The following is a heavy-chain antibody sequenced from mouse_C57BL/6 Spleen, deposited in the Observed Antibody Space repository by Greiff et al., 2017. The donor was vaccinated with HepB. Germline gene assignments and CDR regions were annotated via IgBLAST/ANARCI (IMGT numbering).Heavy chain of an antibody. Sequence: EVHLVESGGGLVKPGGSLKLSCAASGFTFSSYTMSWVRQTPEKRLEWVATISGGGGNNYYPDSVKGRFTISRDNAKNTLYLQMSSLRSEDTALYYCARQGGYGYFDYWGQGTTLTVSS. D-gene: IGHD2-2*01. CDR3: ARQGGYGYFDY. CDR2: ISGGGGNN. J-gene: IGHJ2*01. CDR1: GFTFSSYT. V-gene: IGHV5-9*01.